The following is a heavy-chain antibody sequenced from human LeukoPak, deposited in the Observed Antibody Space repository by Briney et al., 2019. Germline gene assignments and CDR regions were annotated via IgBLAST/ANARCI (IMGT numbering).Heavy chain of an antibody. D-gene: IGHD3-16*01. CDR1: GGSFSGHY. V-gene: IGHV4-34*01. CDR2: ISHTGTT. CDR3: ARNPTSKIMSRDSFDI. J-gene: IGHJ3*02. Sequence: PSETLSLTCGVSGGSFSGHYWSWIRQPPGKGLEWIGEISHTGTTHSNPSLKSRVTISVDTPKNQFSLRLTSVTAADTAVYYCARNPTSKIMSRDSFDIWGQGTFVTVSS.